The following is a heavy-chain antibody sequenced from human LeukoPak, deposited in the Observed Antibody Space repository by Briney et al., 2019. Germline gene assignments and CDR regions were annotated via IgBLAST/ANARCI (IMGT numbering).Heavy chain of an antibody. CDR1: GGSISSSSYY. CDR2: IFHSGST. Sequence: SETLSLTCTVSGGSISSSSYYWGWIRQPPGEGLEWIGSIFHSGSTYYNPSLKSRVTISIDTSKTQFSLKLSSVTAADTAVYYCATNLVGDAFDIWGQGTMVTVSS. V-gene: IGHV4-39*07. D-gene: IGHD2-15*01. CDR3: ATNLVGDAFDI. J-gene: IGHJ3*02.